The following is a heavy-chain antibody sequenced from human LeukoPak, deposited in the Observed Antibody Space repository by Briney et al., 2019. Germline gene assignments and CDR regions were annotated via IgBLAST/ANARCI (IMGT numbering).Heavy chain of an antibody. CDR1: GYTFTSYY. CDR3: ARDLEYSITGGGNYYYYYGMDV. Sequence: ASVKVSCKASGYTFTSYYMHWVRHAPGQGLEWMGIINPSGGSTSYAQKFQGRVTMTRDTSTSTVYMELSSLRSEDTAVYCCARDLEYSITGGGNYYYYYGMDVWGQGTTVTVSS. V-gene: IGHV1-46*01. CDR2: INPSGGST. J-gene: IGHJ6*02. D-gene: IGHD6-6*01.